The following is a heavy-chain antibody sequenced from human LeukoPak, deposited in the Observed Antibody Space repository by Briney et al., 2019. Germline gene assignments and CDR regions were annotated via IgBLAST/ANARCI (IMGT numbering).Heavy chain of an antibody. Sequence: GGSLRLSCAASGFTFSDYYMIWIRHAPGKGLEWVSYIIGSSTYTNYADSVKGRFTISRDNAKNSLYLQMNSLRAEDTAVYYCARIAYSYDAFDIWGQGTMVTVSS. CDR2: IIGSSTYT. CDR3: ARIAYSYDAFDI. D-gene: IGHD1-26*01. V-gene: IGHV3-11*03. J-gene: IGHJ3*02. CDR1: GFTFSDYY.